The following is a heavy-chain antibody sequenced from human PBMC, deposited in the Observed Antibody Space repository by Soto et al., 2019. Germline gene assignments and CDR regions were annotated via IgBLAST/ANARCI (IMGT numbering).Heavy chain of an antibody. J-gene: IGHJ6*02. V-gene: IGHV2-70*13. CDR1: GFSLTSPGMC. Sequence: LVNPTETLTLTCTFSGFSLTSPGMCVSWIRQSPGKALEWLALIERDDDDKYYSTSLKTRLTISKDTRKNQVVLTMANMEPADTATYYCARSIRGPRRFNGMDVWGQGATVTVSS. D-gene: IGHD1-20*01. CDR3: ARSIRGPRRFNGMDV. CDR2: IERDDDDK.